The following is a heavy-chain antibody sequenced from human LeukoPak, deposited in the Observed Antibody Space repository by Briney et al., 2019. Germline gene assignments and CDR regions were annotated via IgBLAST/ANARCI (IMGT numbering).Heavy chain of an antibody. V-gene: IGHV3-74*01. CDR3: ARKKWEPTSNDAFDI. CDR1: GFALSRFW. J-gene: IGHJ3*02. CDR2: VNGDGSRT. D-gene: IGHD1-26*01. Sequence: GGSLRLSCAAPGFALSRFWVHWVRQAPGRGVVWVSRVNGDGSRTDYADSVEGRFTISRDNSKNTLYLQMDSLRAEDTALYYCARKKWEPTSNDAFDIWGQGTMVTVSS.